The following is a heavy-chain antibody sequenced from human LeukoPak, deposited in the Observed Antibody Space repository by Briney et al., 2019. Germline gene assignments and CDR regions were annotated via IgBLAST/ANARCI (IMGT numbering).Heavy chain of an antibody. CDR1: GGSISSSSYY. D-gene: IGHD3-22*01. CDR2: IYYSGST. V-gene: IGHV4-39*01. Sequence: SETLSLTCTVSGGSISSSSYYWGWIRQPPGKGLEWIGKIYYSGSTYCNPSLKSRVTISVDTSKNQFSLKLSSVTAADTAVYYCARHRGYYYGDFDYWGQGTLVTVSS. CDR3: ARHRGYYYGDFDY. J-gene: IGHJ4*02.